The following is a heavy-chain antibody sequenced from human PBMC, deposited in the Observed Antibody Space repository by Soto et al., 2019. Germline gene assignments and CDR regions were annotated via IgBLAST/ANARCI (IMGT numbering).Heavy chain of an antibody. CDR3: AKDFYYYDSSGYYVYYFDY. J-gene: IGHJ4*02. V-gene: IGHV3-23*01. Sequence: EVQLLESGGGLVQPGGSLRLSCAASGFTFSSYAMSWVRQAPGKGLEWVSAISGSGGSTYYADSVKGRFTISRDNSKNTPYLQMNSLRAEDTAVYYCAKDFYYYDSSGYYVYYFDYWGQGTLVTVSS. CDR2: ISGSGGST. D-gene: IGHD3-22*01. CDR1: GFTFSSYA.